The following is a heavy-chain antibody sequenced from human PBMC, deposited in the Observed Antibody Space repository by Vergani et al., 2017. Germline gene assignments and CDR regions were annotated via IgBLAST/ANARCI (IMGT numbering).Heavy chain of an antibody. CDR1: GGSFSGYY. J-gene: IGHJ4*02. CDR3: ARGHSQVATILNDY. V-gene: IGHV4-34*09. D-gene: IGHD5-12*01. Sequence: QLQLQESGSGLVKPSQTLSLTCAVYGGSFSGYYWSWIRQPPGKGLEWIGEINHSGSTNYNPSLKSRVTISVDTSKNQFSLKLSSVTAADTAVYYCARGHSQVATILNDYWGQGTLVTVSS. CDR2: INHSGST.